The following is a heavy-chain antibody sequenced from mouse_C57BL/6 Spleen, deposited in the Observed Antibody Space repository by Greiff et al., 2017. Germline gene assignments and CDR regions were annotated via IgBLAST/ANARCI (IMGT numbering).Heavy chain of an antibody. D-gene: IGHD2-4*01. J-gene: IGHJ4*01. Sequence: VQLQQSGPELVKPGASVKISCKASGYSFTSYYIHWVKQRPGQGLEWIGWIYPGSGNTKYNEKFKGKATLTADTSSSTAYMQLSSLTSEDSAVYDCARRDYDPPYAMDYWGQGTSVTVSS. CDR1: GYSFTSYY. V-gene: IGHV1-66*01. CDR2: IYPGSGNT. CDR3: ARRDYDPPYAMDY.